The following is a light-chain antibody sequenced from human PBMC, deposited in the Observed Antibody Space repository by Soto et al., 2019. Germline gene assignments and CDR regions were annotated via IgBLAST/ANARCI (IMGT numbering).Light chain of an antibody. V-gene: IGLV1-40*01. CDR2: GNS. CDR1: SSNIGAGYG. Sequence: QSVLTQPPSVSGAPGQRVTISCTGSSSNIGAGYGVHWYQQLPGTAPKLLIYGNSHRPSGVPDRFSGSKSGTSASLAITGLQAEDEADYYCQSYDSSLSGWVFGGGTKLTVL. CDR3: QSYDSSLSGWV. J-gene: IGLJ3*02.